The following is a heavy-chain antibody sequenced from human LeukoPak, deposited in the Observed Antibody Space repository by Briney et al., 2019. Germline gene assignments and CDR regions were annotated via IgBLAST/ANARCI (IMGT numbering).Heavy chain of an antibody. CDR1: GGSISSYY. CDR2: IYYSGST. D-gene: IGHD3-10*01. Sequence: PSETLSLTCTVSGGSISSYYWSWIRQPPGKGLEWIGYIYYSGSTNYNPSLKSRVTISVDTSKNQFSLKLSSVTAADTAVYYCARDTYYYGSGSYSLFDYWGQGTLVTVSS. CDR3: ARDTYYYGSGSYSLFDY. V-gene: IGHV4-59*01. J-gene: IGHJ4*02.